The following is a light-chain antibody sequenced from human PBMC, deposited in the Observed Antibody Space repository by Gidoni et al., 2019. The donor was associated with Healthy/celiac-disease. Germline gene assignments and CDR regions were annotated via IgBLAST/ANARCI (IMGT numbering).Light chain of an antibody. CDR3: QQYNSYSWT. Sequence: PSTLSASVGDRVTITCRASQSISSWLAWYQQKPGKAPKLLIYKASSLESGVPSRFSGSGSGTEFTLTISSLQPDDFATYYCQQYNSYSWTFGQGTKVEIK. CDR1: QSISSW. J-gene: IGKJ1*01. V-gene: IGKV1-5*03. CDR2: KAS.